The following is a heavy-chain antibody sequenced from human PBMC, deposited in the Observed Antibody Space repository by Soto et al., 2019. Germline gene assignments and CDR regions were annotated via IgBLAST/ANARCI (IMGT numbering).Heavy chain of an antibody. J-gene: IGHJ6*02. Sequence: EASVKVSCKAAGYGFTGYYMHWVRQAPGQGLEWMGWINPNSGGTNYAQKFQGWVTMTRDTSISTAYMELSRLRSDDTAVYYCARGGLRLELRDYYYGMDVWGQGTTVTVSS. CDR3: ARGGLRLELRDYYYGMDV. CDR1: GYGFTGYY. CDR2: INPNSGGT. V-gene: IGHV1-2*04. D-gene: IGHD1-7*01.